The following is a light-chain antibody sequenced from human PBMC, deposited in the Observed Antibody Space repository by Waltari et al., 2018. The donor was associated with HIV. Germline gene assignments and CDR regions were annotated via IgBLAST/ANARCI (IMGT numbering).Light chain of an antibody. CDR2: DVS. CDR3: SSYSSSTARVV. Sequence: QSALTQPASVSGAPGQSITISCTGTSRDVGGYRYVSWYQQHPGKAPKLMIFDVSSRPSGVSNRFSGSKSGNTASLTISGLQAEDEAHYFCSSYSSSTARVVFGGGTKVTVL. V-gene: IGLV2-14*03. CDR1: SRDVGGYRY. J-gene: IGLJ2*01.